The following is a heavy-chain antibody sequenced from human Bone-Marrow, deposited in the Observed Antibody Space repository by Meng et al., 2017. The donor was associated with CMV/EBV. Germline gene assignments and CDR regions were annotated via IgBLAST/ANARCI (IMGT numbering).Heavy chain of an antibody. J-gene: IGHJ6*02. CDR1: GFTFSSYE. CDR2: ISGSGSTI. Sequence: GGSLRLSCAASGFTFSSYEMNWVRQAPGKGLEWVSYISGSGSTIYYADSVKGRFTISRDNAKNSLYLQMNSLRAEDTAVYYCARERDIVVVPAAIPLFNYYYGMDVWGQGTTVTVSS. CDR3: ARERDIVVVPAAIPLFNYYYGMDV. D-gene: IGHD2-2*02. V-gene: IGHV3-48*03.